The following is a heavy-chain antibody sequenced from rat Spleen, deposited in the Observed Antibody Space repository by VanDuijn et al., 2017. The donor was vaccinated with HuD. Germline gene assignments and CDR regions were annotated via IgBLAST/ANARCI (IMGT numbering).Heavy chain of an antibody. CDR3: ARAFTTTGSDY. J-gene: IGHJ2*01. D-gene: IGHD1-10*01. CDR2: IWNTGGT. Sequence: QVQLKESGPGLVQPSQTLSLTCTVAGFSLTSYNVHWVRQPPGKGLEWMGVIWNTGGTRYNSALKSRLSISKDTSKSQVFLKMNSLQTEDTATYYCARAFTTTGSDYWGQGVMVTVSS. V-gene: IGHV2-41*01. CDR1: GFSLTSYN.